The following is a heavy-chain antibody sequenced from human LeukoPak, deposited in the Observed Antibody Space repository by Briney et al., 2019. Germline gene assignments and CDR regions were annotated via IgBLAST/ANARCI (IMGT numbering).Heavy chain of an antibody. V-gene: IGHV3-49*04. J-gene: IGHJ4*02. Sequence: GGSLRLSCTASGFTFGDYAMSWVRQAPGKGLEWVGFIRSKAYGGTTEYAASVKGRFTISRDDSKSIAYLQMNSLKTEDTAVYYCTRFLGALTGYYTPPHWGQGTLVTVSS. CDR3: TRFLGALTGYYTPPH. D-gene: IGHD3-9*01. CDR2: IRSKAYGGTT. CDR1: GFTFGDYA.